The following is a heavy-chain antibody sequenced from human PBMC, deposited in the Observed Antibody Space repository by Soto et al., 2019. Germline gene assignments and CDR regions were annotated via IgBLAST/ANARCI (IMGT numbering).Heavy chain of an antibody. J-gene: IGHJ3*02. CDR1: GFTVSSNY. D-gene: IGHD6-13*01. CDR3: ARDRGIAASTPGFDI. Sequence: EVQLVESGGGLVQPGGSLRLSCAASGFTVSSNYMSWVRQAPGKGLEWVAVIYSGGRTYYADSVKGRFTISRHNSKNTLSLQMNSLRAEDTAVYYCARDRGIAASTPGFDILGQETMVTVSS. CDR2: IYSGGRT. V-gene: IGHV3-53*04.